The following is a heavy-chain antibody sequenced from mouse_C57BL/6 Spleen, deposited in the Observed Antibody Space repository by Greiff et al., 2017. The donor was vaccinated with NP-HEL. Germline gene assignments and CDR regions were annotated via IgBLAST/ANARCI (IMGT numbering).Heavy chain of an antibody. CDR3: ARTVDGYKGIAY. J-gene: IGHJ2*01. D-gene: IGHD2-3*01. Sequence: QVQLQQPGAELVKPGASVKLSCKASGYTFTSYWLHWVKQRPGRGLEWIGRFDPNSGGTKYNEKFKSKATLTVDKPSSPAYMQLSSLTSEDSAVHYCARTVDGYKGIAYWGQDAPLTASS. V-gene: IGHV1-72*01. CDR2: FDPNSGGT. CDR1: GYTFTSYW.